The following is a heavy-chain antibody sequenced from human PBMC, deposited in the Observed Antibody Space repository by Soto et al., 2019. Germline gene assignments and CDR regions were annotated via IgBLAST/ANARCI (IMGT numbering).Heavy chain of an antibody. CDR1: GYKFTNFG. CDR3: ARAEYYYDSSGYYLLFYFDY. J-gene: IGHJ4*02. D-gene: IGHD3-22*01. CDR2: ISVYNGDT. Sequence: QVQLVQSGPEVKNPGASVKVSCKASGYKFTNFGIAWIRQAPGQGLEWMGRISVYNGDTTFAQNFQDRVTLTTDTSTSTAYMELKSLRSDDTAVYYCARAEYYYDSSGYYLLFYFDYLGQGTLVTVSS. V-gene: IGHV1-18*01.